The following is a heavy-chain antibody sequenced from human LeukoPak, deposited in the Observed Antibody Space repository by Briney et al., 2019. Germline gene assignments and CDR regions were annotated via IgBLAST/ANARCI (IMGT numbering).Heavy chain of an antibody. Sequence: GGSLRLSCAASGFTFGNYAMRWVRQAPGKGLEWVSGISCNSGSIDYADSVKGRFTISRDNAKNSLYLQMNSLRAEDTAVYYCARDNPQAWWHYYYYYMDVWGKGTTVTVSS. V-gene: IGHV3-9*01. J-gene: IGHJ6*03. CDR2: ISCNSGSI. D-gene: IGHD2-15*01. CDR3: ARDNPQAWWHYYYYYMDV. CDR1: GFTFGNYA.